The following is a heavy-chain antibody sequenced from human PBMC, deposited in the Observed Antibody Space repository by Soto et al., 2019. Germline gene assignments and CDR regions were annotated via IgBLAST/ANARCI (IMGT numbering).Heavy chain of an antibody. J-gene: IGHJ4*02. D-gene: IGHD3-3*01. CDR3: AREVDFWSGPHFDY. CDR2: IYSGGST. Sequence: PGGSLRLSCAAPGFTVSSNYMSWVRQAPGKGLEWVSVIYSGGSTYYADSVKGRFTISRDNSKNTLYLQMNSLRAEDTAVYYCAREVDFWSGPHFDYWGQGTLVTVSS. CDR1: GFTVSSNY. V-gene: IGHV3-53*01.